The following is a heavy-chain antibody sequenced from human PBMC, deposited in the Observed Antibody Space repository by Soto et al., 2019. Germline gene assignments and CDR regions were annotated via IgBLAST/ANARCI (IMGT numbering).Heavy chain of an antibody. CDR3: ARDLSEPLITGTTGLDY. J-gene: IGHJ4*02. D-gene: IGHD1-7*01. Sequence: QVQLVESGGGLVKPGGSLRLSCAASGFTFSDYYMSWIRQAPGKGLEWVSYISSSSSYTNYADSVKGRFTISRDNAKNSLYLQMNSLRAEDTAVYYCARDLSEPLITGTTGLDYWGQGTLVTVSS. CDR1: GFTFSDYY. CDR2: ISSSSSYT. V-gene: IGHV3-11*06.